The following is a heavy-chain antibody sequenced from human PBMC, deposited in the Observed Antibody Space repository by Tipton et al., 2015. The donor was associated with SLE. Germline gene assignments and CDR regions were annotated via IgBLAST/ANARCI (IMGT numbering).Heavy chain of an antibody. CDR3: ARALPPFYYYGLDV. CDR2: INHSGST. Sequence: TLSLTCTVSGSSINSAYYWGWIRQPPGKGLEWIGEINHSGSTNYNPSLKSRVTISVDTSKNQFSLNLDSVTAADTAVYFCARALPPFYYYGLDVWGQGTAVTVS. D-gene: IGHD2-15*01. J-gene: IGHJ6*02. V-gene: IGHV4-38-2*02. CDR1: GSSINSAYY.